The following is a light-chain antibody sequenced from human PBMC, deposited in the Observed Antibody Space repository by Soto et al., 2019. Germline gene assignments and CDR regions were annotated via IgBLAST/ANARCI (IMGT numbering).Light chain of an antibody. CDR1: SSDVGSYNY. CDR3: SSYTSSSTLVV. Sequence: QSALTQPASVSGSPGQSITISCTGTSSDVGSYNYVSWYQQHPGKAPKLMIYDVSNWPSGVSNRFSGSKSGNTASLTISGLQAEDEADYYCSSYTSSSTLVVFGGGTQLTVL. J-gene: IGLJ2*01. V-gene: IGLV2-14*01. CDR2: DVS.